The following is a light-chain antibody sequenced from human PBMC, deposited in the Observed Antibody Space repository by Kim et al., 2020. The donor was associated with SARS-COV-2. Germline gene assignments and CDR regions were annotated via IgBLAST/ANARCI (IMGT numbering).Light chain of an antibody. CDR2: DVS. Sequence: GQSITISCTGTSSDVGGYNYVSWYQQHPVKAPKLMIYDVSKRPSGVSNRFSGSKSGNTASLTISGLQAEDEADYYCSSYTSSSTWVFGGGTQLTVL. CDR1: SSDVGGYNY. V-gene: IGLV2-14*04. CDR3: SSYTSSSTWV. J-gene: IGLJ3*02.